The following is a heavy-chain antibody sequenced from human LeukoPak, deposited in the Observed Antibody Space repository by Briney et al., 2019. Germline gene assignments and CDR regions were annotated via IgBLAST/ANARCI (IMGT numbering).Heavy chain of an antibody. CDR3: AHRRRAPAPGDAFDI. J-gene: IGHJ3*02. Sequence: SGPTLVKPTQTLTLTCTFSGFSLSTSAVGVGWIRQPPGKALEWLALIYWDDNKRYSPSLKSRLTITKDTSKNQVVLTMTNMDPVDTATYYCAHRRRAPAPGDAFDIWGQGAMVTVSS. V-gene: IGHV2-5*02. CDR2: IYWDDNK. CDR1: GFSLSTSAVG.